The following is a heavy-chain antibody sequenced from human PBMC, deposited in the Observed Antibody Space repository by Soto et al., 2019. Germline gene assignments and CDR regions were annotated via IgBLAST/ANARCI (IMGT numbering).Heavy chain of an antibody. J-gene: IGHJ4*02. CDR3: ASLPFRWGCFDY. CDR1: GIVFSDY. D-gene: IGHD3-16*01. V-gene: IGHV3-11*01. Sequence: QVQLVESGGGLVKPGGSLRLSCAASGIVFSDYMIWVRQAPGKGLEWLSYISGSGRTIYSADSVKGRFTISRDNATNSLYLQMHNVRTEDTAVSYCASLPFRWGCFDYWGQGTLVTVSS. CDR2: ISGSGRTI.